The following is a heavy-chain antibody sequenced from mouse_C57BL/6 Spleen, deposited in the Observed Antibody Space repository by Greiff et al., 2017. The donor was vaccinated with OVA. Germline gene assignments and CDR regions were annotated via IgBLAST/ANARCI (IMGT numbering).Heavy chain of an antibody. D-gene: IGHD1-1*01. J-gene: IGHJ2*01. Sequence: VQLQQSGAELVRPGASVKLSCTASGFNIKDYYMHWVKQRPEQGLEWIGRIDPEDGDTEYAPKFQGKATITADTSSNTAYLQLSSLTSEDTAVYYCTTLYYGSSLFDYWGQGTTLTVSS. V-gene: IGHV14-1*01. CDR1: GFNIKDYY. CDR3: TTLYYGSSLFDY. CDR2: IDPEDGDT.